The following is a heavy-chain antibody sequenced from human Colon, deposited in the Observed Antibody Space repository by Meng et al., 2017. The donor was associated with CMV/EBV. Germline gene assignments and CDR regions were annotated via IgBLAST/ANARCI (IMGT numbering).Heavy chain of an antibody. CDR1: GGSISGNAYY. D-gene: IGHD4/OR15-4a*01. J-gene: IGHJ5*02. V-gene: IGHV4-39*07. CDR2: LDDSGRT. Sequence: SETLSLTCTVAGGSISGNAYYWGWIRQPPGKGLEWIGSLDDSGRTFYNPSFKSRVTMSVDASKNQFSLRLNSTTAADTAVYYCARDANRLWFDPWGQGTLVTVSS. CDR3: ARDANRLWFDP.